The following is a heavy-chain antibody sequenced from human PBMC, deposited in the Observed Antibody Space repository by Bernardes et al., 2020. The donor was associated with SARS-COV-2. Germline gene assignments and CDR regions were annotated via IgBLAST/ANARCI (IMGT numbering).Heavy chain of an antibody. Sequence: SGTTLLKPTQTLTLTCPFSWFSLSPSGVGVGWIRQPPGKALEWLALIYWNDDKRYSPSLKSRLTITKDTSKNQVVLTMTNMDPVDTATYYCAHSSAAYYGSGSYDTWGQGTLVTVSS. V-gene: IGHV2-5*01. D-gene: IGHD3-10*01. CDR3: AHSSAAYYGSGSYDT. CDR1: WFSLSPSGVG. J-gene: IGHJ4*02. CDR2: IYWNDDK.